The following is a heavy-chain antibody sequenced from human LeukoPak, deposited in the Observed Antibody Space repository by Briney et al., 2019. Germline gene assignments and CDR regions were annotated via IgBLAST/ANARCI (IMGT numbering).Heavy chain of an antibody. D-gene: IGHD6-19*01. CDR3: ARDESKGAVAVFDY. Sequence: GGSLRLSCAASGFTFSSYSMNWVRQAPGKGLKWVSYISSSSSTIYYADSVKGRFTISRDNAKNSLYLQMNSLRAEDTAVYYCARDESKGAVAVFDYWGQGTLVTVSS. J-gene: IGHJ4*02. CDR2: ISSSSSTI. CDR1: GFTFSSYS. V-gene: IGHV3-48*01.